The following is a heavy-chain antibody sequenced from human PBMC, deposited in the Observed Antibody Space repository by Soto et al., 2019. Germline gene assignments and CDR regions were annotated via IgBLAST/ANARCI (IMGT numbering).Heavy chain of an antibody. CDR3: ARASYGYSVYYYYGMDV. V-gene: IGHV1-2*04. D-gene: IGHD5-18*01. CDR2: INPNSGGT. CDR1: GYTFTGYY. Sequence: ASVKVSCKASGYTFTGYYMHWVRQAPGQGLEWMGWINPNSGGTKYAQKFQGWVTMTRDTSISTAYMELSRLRSDDTAVYYCARASYGYSVYYYYGMDVWGQGTTVTVAS. J-gene: IGHJ6*02.